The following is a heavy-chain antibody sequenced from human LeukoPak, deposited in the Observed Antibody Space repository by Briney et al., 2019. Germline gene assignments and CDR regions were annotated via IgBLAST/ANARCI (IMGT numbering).Heavy chain of an antibody. CDR1: GFTVSSNY. Sequence: AGGSLRLSCAASGFTVSSNYMSWVRQAPGKGLEWVSVIYSGGSTYYADSVKGRFTISRDNSKNTLYLQMNSLRAEDTAVYYCARGDSGDYFDYWGQGTLDTVSS. CDR2: IYSGGST. V-gene: IGHV3-53*01. CDR3: ARGDSGDYFDY. J-gene: IGHJ4*02. D-gene: IGHD2-15*01.